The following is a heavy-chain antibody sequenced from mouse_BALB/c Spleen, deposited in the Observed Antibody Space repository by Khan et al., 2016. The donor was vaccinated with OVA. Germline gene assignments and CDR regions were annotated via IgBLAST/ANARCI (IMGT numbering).Heavy chain of an antibody. CDR3: AREGTGAWFAY. V-gene: IGHV1-4*01. CDR2: INPSSGYT. J-gene: IGHJ3*01. Sequence: QVQLKQSGAELVRPGASVKMSCKASGYTFTSYTMPWVKQRPGKGLEWIGYINPSSGYTNYNQKLKEKATFTADKYSSTAYRQLSSVTSEDSAVDYCAREGTGAWFAYWGQGTLVTVSA. CDR1: GYTFTSYT. D-gene: IGHD4-1*01.